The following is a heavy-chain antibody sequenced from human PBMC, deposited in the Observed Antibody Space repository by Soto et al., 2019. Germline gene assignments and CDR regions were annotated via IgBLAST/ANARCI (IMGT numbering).Heavy chain of an antibody. V-gene: IGHV3-48*03. CDR3: TRAAWFPYLSFY. CDR1: GFTFSRFE. Sequence: LRLSCAASGFTFSRFELHWVRQAPGKGLEWISYISSSGSTAYYASSVEGRFTISRDNANNSVYLQMDGLRAGDTALYYCTRAAWFPYLSFYWGQGALVTVSS. D-gene: IGHD3-10*01. J-gene: IGHJ4*02. CDR2: ISSSGSTA.